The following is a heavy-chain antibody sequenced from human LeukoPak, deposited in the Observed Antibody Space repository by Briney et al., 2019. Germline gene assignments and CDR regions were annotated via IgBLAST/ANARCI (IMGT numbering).Heavy chain of an antibody. V-gene: IGHV3-21*01. D-gene: IGHD3-10*01. J-gene: IGHJ4*02. Sequence: VGSLRLSCAASGLTFSGYSMTWVREAPGEGVWRGSSISISSDYMYYAASVKGRFTLSRDTDKNSLYLQMSRLTAEETAVYYCARVWSMVRGYVDYWGQGTLVTVSS. CDR3: ARVWSMVRGYVDY. CDR1: GLTFSGYS. CDR2: ISISSDYM.